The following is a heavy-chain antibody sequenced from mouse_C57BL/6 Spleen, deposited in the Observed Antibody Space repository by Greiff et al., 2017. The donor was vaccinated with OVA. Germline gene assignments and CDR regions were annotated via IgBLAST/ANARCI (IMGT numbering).Heavy chain of an antibody. CDR2: ISSGSSTI. Sequence: EVKLVESGGGLVKPGGSLKLSCAASGFTFSDYGMHWVRQAPEKGLEWVAYISSGSSTIYYADTVKGRFTISRDNAKNTLFLQMTSLRSEDTAMYYCAIPHYYGSSYVGWYFDVWGTGTTVTVSS. V-gene: IGHV5-17*01. CDR1: GFTFSDYG. J-gene: IGHJ1*03. D-gene: IGHD1-1*01. CDR3: AIPHYYGSSYVGWYFDV.